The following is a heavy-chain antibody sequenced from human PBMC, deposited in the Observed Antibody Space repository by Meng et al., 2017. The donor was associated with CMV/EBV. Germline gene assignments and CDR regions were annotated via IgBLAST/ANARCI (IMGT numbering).Heavy chain of an antibody. Sequence: HVQVRQWGAGLLKPSDSPSLTCAVYGGSFIGHYWSWISQPPGKGLEWIGEINHSGSTNYNPSLKSRVTISVDTSKNQFSLKLSSVTAADTAVYYCARGGNWFDPWGQGTLVTVSS. V-gene: IGHV4-34*02. CDR3: ARGGNWFDP. CDR2: INHSGST. J-gene: IGHJ5*02. CDR1: GGSFIGHY.